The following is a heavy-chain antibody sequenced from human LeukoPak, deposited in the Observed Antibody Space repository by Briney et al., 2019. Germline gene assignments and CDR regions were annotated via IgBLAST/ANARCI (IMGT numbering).Heavy chain of an antibody. D-gene: IGHD4/OR15-4a*01. CDR1: GFTFSSYA. J-gene: IGHJ4*02. Sequence: GGSLRLSCAASGFTFSSYAVSWVRQAPGKGLEWVSGIWGGGDNTDYADSVKGRFTISRDNSKNTLYLQMSSLRADDTAVYYCVKEGTMVPEDYWGQGTLVTVSS. V-gene: IGHV3-23*01. CDR3: VKEGTMVPEDY. CDR2: IWGGGDNT.